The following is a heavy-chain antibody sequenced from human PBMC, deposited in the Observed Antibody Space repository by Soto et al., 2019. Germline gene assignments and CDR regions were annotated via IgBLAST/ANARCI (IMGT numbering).Heavy chain of an antibody. J-gene: IGHJ6*03. D-gene: IGHD2-21*01. CDR3: AKSLVFVDHADMDV. CDR2: IIPIQGTA. CDR1: GGSFTSYI. Sequence: QVQLVQSGAEVKKPGSSAKVSCEASGGSFTSYIFTWVRQAPGHGLEWMGRIIPIQGTANYALKFQDRVTMTAHKSTNTAYMELRSLRPEDTALYYCAKSLVFVDHADMDVWGKGTTVTVSS. V-gene: IGHV1-69*08.